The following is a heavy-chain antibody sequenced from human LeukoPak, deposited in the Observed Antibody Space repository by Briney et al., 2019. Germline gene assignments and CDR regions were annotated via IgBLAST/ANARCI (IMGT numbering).Heavy chain of an antibody. V-gene: IGHV1-46*01. CDR1: GYTFTRYY. CDR3: ARDTRITIFGVVHREVDWFDP. J-gene: IGHJ5*02. D-gene: IGHD3-3*01. CDR2: INPSGSST. Sequence: ASVKVSCKASGYTFTRYYIHWVRQAPGQGLEWMGIINPSGSSTNYAQEFQDRVTMTRDTATSTVYMELSSLKSEDTAVYYCARDTRITIFGVVHREVDWFDPWGQGTLVTVSS.